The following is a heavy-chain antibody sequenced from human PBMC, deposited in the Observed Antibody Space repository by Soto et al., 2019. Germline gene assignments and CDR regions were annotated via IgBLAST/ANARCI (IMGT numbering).Heavy chain of an antibody. CDR3: ARAPLVGAAAGTDY. CDR2: IYYSGST. D-gene: IGHD6-13*01. V-gene: IGHV4-39*07. CDR1: GGSISSSSYY. J-gene: IGHJ4*02. Sequence: SETLSLTCTVSGGSISSSSYYWGWIRQPPGKGLEWIGSIYYSGSTYYNPSLKSRVTISVDTSKNQFSLKLSSVTAADTAVYYCARAPLVGAAAGTDYWGQGTLVTVS.